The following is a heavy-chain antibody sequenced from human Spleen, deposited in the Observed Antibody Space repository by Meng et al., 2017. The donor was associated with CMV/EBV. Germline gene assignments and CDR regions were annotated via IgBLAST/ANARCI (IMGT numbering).Heavy chain of an antibody. D-gene: IGHD3-3*01. Sequence: GSISSGDYYWGWSRQPPGKGLEWIGYIYYSGSTYYNPSLRSRVTMSVDTSKNQFSLRLSSLTAADTAVYFCARSRYYDFWSGYPFDPWGQGTLVTVSS. CDR2: IYYSGST. CDR1: GSISSGDYY. CDR3: ARSRYYDFWSGYPFDP. J-gene: IGHJ5*02. V-gene: IGHV4-30-4*08.